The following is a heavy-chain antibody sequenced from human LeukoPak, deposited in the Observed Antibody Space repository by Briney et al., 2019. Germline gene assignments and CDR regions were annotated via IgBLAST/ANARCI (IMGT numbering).Heavy chain of an antibody. J-gene: IGHJ4*02. Sequence: VSVKVSCKASGYTFTGYYMHWVRQAPGQGLEWMGWINPNSGGTNYAQKFQGRVTMTRDTSISTAYMELSRLRSDDTAVYYCARDRSIAAARSGFDYWGQGTLVTVSS. CDR3: ARDRSIAAARSGFDY. D-gene: IGHD6-13*01. CDR2: INPNSGGT. V-gene: IGHV1-2*02. CDR1: GYTFTGYY.